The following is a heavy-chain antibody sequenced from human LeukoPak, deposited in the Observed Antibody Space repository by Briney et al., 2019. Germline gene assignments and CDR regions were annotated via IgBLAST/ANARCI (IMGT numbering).Heavy chain of an antibody. CDR3: AGYGVYPY. V-gene: IGHV3-48*01. CDR2: FGISGTI. Sequence: GRSLRLSCAASGFTVNTYDMHWVRQAPGEGPEWIAYFGISGTIYYADSVRGRFTISRDNAKNSLFLQMNSLRVDDTAIYYCAGYGVYPYWGQGTPVTVSS. CDR1: GFTVNTYD. J-gene: IGHJ4*02. D-gene: IGHD4-17*01.